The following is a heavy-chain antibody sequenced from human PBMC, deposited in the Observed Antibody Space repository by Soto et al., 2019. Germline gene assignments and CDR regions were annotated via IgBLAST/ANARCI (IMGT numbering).Heavy chain of an antibody. CDR2: IWYDGSNK. V-gene: IGHV3-33*01. J-gene: IGHJ4*02. D-gene: IGHD1-1*01. Sequence: QVQLVESGGGVVQPGRSLRLSCAASGFTFDSYGMQWVRQAPGKGLEWVAAIWYDGSNKYYADSVKGRFNISRDNSKNTLYQQMNSLRAEDTAVYYWARKGQELELDYWGQGTLVTVSS. CDR3: ARKGQELELDY. CDR1: GFTFDSYG.